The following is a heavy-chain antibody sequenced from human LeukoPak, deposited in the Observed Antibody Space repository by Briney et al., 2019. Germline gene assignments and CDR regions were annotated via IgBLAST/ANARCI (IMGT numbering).Heavy chain of an antibody. D-gene: IGHD6-13*01. CDR1: GFPFSDYL. J-gene: IGHJ4*02. CDR2: IKQDGSEK. Sequence: GGSLRLSCFASGFPFSDYLLTWVRQAPGKGLEWVANIKQDGSEKYYVDSVKGRFTASRDNAQNSLYLQMNSLRVEDTAVYYCARHPNSNWDYWGQGTLVTVSS. V-gene: IGHV3-7*03. CDR3: ARHPNSNWDY.